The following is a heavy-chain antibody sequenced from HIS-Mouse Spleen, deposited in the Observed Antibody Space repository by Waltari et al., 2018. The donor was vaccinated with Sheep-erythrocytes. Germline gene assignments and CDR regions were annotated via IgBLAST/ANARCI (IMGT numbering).Heavy chain of an antibody. Sequence: QVQLVQSGAEVKKPGSSVKVSCKASGGTFSSYAMRWVRQAPGQGLEWMGRIIPILGIANYAQKFQGRVTITADKSTSTAYMELSSLRSEDTAVYYCAQTGATTPHFDYWGQGTLVTVSS. J-gene: IGHJ4*02. CDR3: AQTGATTPHFDY. V-gene: IGHV1-69*04. D-gene: IGHD1-26*01. CDR1: GGTFSSYA. CDR2: IIPILGIA.